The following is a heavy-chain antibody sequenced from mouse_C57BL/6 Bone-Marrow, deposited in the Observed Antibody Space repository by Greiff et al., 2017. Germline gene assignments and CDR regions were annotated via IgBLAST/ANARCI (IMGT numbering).Heavy chain of an antibody. CDR1: GYTFTSYT. V-gene: IGHV1-4*01. J-gene: IGHJ1*03. CDR2: INPSSGYT. Sequence: QVHVKQSGAELARPGASVKMSCKASGYTFTSYTMHWVKQRPGQGLEWIGYINPSSGYTKYNQKFKDKATLTADKSSSTAYMQLSSLTSEDSAVYYCANGYVLWYFDVWGTGTTVTVSS. CDR3: ANGYVLWYFDV. D-gene: IGHD5-1*01.